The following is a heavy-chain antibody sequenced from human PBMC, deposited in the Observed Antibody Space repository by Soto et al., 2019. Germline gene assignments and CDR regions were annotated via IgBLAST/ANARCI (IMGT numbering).Heavy chain of an antibody. CDR1: GFTVSSNY. Sequence: GGSLRLSCAASGFTVSSNYMSWVRQAPGKGLEWVSVIYSGGSTYYADSVKGRFTISRDNSKNTLYLQMNSLRAEDTAVYYCASNRDSGYYVALDYWGQGTLVTVSS. CDR3: ASNRDSGYYVALDY. CDR2: IYSGGST. V-gene: IGHV3-53*01. D-gene: IGHD3-22*01. J-gene: IGHJ4*02.